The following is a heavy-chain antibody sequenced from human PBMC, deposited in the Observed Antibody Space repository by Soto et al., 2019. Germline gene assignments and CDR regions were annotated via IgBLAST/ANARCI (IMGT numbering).Heavy chain of an antibody. J-gene: IGHJ6*02. CDR2: ISSSGSTI. Sequence: EVQLVESGGGLVQPGGSLRLSCAASGFTFSSYEMNWVRQAPGKGLEWVSYISSSGSTIYYADSVKGRFTISRDNAKNSLYLQMNSLRAEDTAVYYCAREQVLLLWFGESIDYYYYYGMDVWGQGTTVTVSS. CDR3: AREQVLLLWFGESIDYYYYYGMDV. V-gene: IGHV3-48*03. D-gene: IGHD3-10*01. CDR1: GFTFSSYE.